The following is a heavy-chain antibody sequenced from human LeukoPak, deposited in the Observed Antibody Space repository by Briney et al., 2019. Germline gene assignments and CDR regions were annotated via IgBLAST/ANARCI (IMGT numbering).Heavy chain of an antibody. D-gene: IGHD1-26*01. CDR1: GFTFSSYA. CDR2: IYSGGST. V-gene: IGHV3-66*02. CDR3: ARDSVSDSYGMDV. Sequence: GGSLRLSCAASGFTFSSYAMSWVRQAPGKGLEWVSVIYSGGSTYYADSVKGRFTISRDNSKNTLYLQMNSLRAEDTAVYYCARDSVSDSYGMDVWGQGTTVTVSS. J-gene: IGHJ6*02.